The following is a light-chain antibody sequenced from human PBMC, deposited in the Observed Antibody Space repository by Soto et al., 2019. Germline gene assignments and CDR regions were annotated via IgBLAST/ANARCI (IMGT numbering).Light chain of an antibody. V-gene: IGKV3-11*01. CDR2: DAS. CDR1: QSVSSY. Sequence: EIVLTQSPATLSLSPGERATLSCRASQSVSSYLAWYQQKPGQAPRLLIYDASNRATGIPARFSGSGSGTDFTLTISSLEPEDFAVYYCQQYHSSPPTFGQGTKVDIK. J-gene: IGKJ1*01. CDR3: QQYHSSPPT.